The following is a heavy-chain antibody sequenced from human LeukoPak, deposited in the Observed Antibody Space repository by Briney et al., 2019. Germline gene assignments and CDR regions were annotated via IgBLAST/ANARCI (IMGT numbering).Heavy chain of an antibody. CDR1: GGTFSSYA. V-gene: IGHV1-69*04. D-gene: IGHD3-22*01. CDR3: ARDRAGYYYDSSGYCP. Sequence: SVKVSCKASGGTFSSYAISWVRQAPGQGLAWMGRIIPILGIANYAQKFQGRVTITADKSTSTAYMELSSLRSEDTAVYYCARDRAGYYYDSSGYCPWGQGTLVTVSS. J-gene: IGHJ5*02. CDR2: IIPILGIA.